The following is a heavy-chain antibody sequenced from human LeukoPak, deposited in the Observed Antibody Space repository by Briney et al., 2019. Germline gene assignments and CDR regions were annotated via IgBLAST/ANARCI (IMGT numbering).Heavy chain of an antibody. CDR1: GGSISSYY. J-gene: IGHJ2*01. CDR3: AHSSGWYVTWYFDL. V-gene: IGHV4-59*01. D-gene: IGHD6-19*01. Sequence: KPSEPLSLTCTASGGSISSYYWSWIRRPPGKGLEGFGYIYYSGSTNYNPSLKSRVTISVDTSKNQFSLKLSSVTAADTAVYYCAHSSGWYVTWYFDLWGRGTLVTVSS. CDR2: IYYSGST.